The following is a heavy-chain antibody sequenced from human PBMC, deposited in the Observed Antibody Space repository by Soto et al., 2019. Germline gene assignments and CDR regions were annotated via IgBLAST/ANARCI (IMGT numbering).Heavy chain of an antibody. J-gene: IGHJ3*02. CDR3: ARASTEYYYQTDI. CDR1: GGTFSIYA. D-gene: IGHD3-10*01. CDR2: IIPIYGTT. V-gene: IGHV1-69*01. Sequence: QVQLVQSGAEVKKPGSSVKVSCKASGGTFSIYAFSWVRQAPGKGLEWMGGIIPIYGTTNYAQKFQGRVTITADESTSTAYMDLSSLRSEDTALYYCARASTEYYYQTDILGQETMVTVSS.